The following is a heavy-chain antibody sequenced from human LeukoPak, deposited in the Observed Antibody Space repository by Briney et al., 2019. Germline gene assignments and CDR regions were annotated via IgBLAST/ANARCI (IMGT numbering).Heavy chain of an antibody. D-gene: IGHD5-24*01. J-gene: IGHJ3*01. Sequence: GGSLRLSCAASGFTFSSYGMHWVRQAPGKGLEWVAVIWYDGSNKYYADSVKGRFTISRDNSKSTLYLQKSSLRAEDTAVYYCASDHRDGYNSPFDAFDVWGQGTMVTVSS. V-gene: IGHV3-33*01. CDR1: GFTFSSYG. CDR3: ASDHRDGYNSPFDAFDV. CDR2: IWYDGSNK.